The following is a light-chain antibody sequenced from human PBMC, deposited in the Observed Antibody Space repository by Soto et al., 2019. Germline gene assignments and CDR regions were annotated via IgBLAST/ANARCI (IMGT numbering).Light chain of an antibody. CDR2: YDD. J-gene: IGLJ2*01. V-gene: IGLV1-36*01. CDR1: SSNIGNNA. CDR3: AAWDDTLHGPV. Sequence: QSVLTQPPSVSEAPRQRVTISCSGSSSNIGNNAVNWYQQFPGKAPKLLIYYDDLVPSGVSDRFSGSKSGTSASLAIRGLQSEDEADYYCAAWDDTLHGPVFGGGPKVTVL.